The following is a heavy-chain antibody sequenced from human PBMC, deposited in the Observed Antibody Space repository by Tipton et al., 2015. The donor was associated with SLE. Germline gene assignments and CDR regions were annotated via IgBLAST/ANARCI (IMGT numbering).Heavy chain of an antibody. J-gene: IGHJ4*02. V-gene: IGHV4-59*12. Sequence: GLVKPSETLSLTCTVSGGSISTYYWSWIRQPPKQGLEWIGWIYHTGSTDYNPSLRSRVTISVDTSKNQFSLSLSSMTAADTAVYYCARDGYSSGWEGDFDYWGQGALVTVSS. CDR3: ARDGYSSGWEGDFDY. CDR2: IYHTGST. CDR1: GGSISTYY. D-gene: IGHD6-19*01.